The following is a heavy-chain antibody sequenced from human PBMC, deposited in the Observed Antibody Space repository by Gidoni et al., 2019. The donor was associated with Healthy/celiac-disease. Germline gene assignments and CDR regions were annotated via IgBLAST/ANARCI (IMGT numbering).Heavy chain of an antibody. CDR1: VFTVSSNY. D-gene: IGHD3-3*01. V-gene: IGHV3-66*01. J-gene: IGHJ6*02. Sequence: EVQLVESGGGLVQPGGSLRLSCAASVFTVSSNYMGWVRQAPGKGLGWVSVIYSDVSTYYADSVKGRFTISRDNSKNPLYLQMNSLRAEDTAVYYCARDGGDYYYGMDVWGQGTTVTVSS. CDR3: ARDGGDYYYGMDV. CDR2: IYSDVST.